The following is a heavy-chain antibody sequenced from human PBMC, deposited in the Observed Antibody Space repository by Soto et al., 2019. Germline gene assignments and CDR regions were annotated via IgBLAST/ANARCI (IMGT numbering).Heavy chain of an antibody. CDR3: AKDPDPFGVVITYFDY. D-gene: IGHD3-3*01. CDR1: GFTFSSYA. J-gene: IGHJ4*02. V-gene: IGHV3-23*01. CDR2: ISGSGGST. Sequence: PGGSLRLSCAASGFTFSSYAMSWVRQAPGKGLEWVSAISGSGGSTYYADSVKGRFTISRDNSKNTLYLQMNSLRAEDTAVYYCAKDPDPFGVVITYFDYWGQGTLVTVSS.